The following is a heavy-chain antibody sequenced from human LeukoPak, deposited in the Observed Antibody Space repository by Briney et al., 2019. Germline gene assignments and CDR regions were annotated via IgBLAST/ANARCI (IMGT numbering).Heavy chain of an antibody. CDR2: INPNSGGT. J-gene: IGHJ6*02. Sequence: ATVKVSCKASGYTFTGYYMHWVRQAPGQGLEWMGWINPNSGGTNYAQKFQGRVTTTRNTSISTAYMELSRLRSDDTAVYYCARDLIVVVPAARGYYYGMDVWGQGTTVTVSS. CDR1: GYTFTGYY. D-gene: IGHD2-2*01. CDR3: ARDLIVVVPAARGYYYGMDV. V-gene: IGHV1-2*02.